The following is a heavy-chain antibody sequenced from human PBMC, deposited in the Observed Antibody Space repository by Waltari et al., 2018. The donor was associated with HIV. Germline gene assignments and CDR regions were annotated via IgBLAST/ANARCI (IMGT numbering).Heavy chain of an antibody. Sequence: QVQLVQSGAEGKKPGASVKVSCKASGYTFTSYAMHWVRQAPGQRLEWMGWINAGNGNTKYSRKFQGGVTITRDTSASTAYMELSSLRSEDTAVYYCARAAHSYYDSSPYYFDYWGQGSLVTVSS. CDR1: GYTFTSYA. CDR3: ARAAHSYYDSSPYYFDY. CDR2: INAGNGNT. V-gene: IGHV1-3*01. D-gene: IGHD3-22*01. J-gene: IGHJ4*02.